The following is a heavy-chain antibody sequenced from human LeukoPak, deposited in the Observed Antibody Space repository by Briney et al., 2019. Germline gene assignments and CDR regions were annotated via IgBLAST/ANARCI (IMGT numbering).Heavy chain of an antibody. V-gene: IGHV3-23*01. D-gene: IGHD6-19*01. CDR2: LSGSGITT. CDR1: GLTFSNSA. J-gene: IGHJ4*01. CDR3: AKGIYSSGWSYFDY. Sequence: GGSLRLSCAASGLTFSNSAMSWVRQAPGKGLEWVSTLSGSGITTYYADSVKGRFTISRDNSKNTLYLQMNTLRAEDSALYYCAKGIYSSGWSYFDYWGHGALVTVSS.